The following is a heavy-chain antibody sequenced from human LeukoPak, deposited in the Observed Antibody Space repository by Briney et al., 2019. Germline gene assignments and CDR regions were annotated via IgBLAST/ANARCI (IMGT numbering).Heavy chain of an antibody. Sequence: GGSLRLSCAASGFSFSSYGMHWIRQAPGKGLEYVSAISSNGGSTYYANSVRGRFTISRDNSKNTVYLQMGSLRAEDMAVYYCSNWYGYWGREPWSPSPQ. V-gene: IGHV3-64*01. J-gene: IGHJ5*01. CDR1: GFSFSSYG. CDR3: SNWYGY. CDR2: ISSNGGST.